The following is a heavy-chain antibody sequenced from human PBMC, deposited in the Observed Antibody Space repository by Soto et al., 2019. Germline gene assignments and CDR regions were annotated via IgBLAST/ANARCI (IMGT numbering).Heavy chain of an antibody. Sequence: PGGSLGLSCAASGFSFSSYAMQWVRQAPGKGLEYVSAISSNGGSTYYANSVKGRFTISRDNSKNTLYLQMGSLRAEDMAVYYCARDSLILNGYYGRELAYWGEETLVTVSS. J-gene: IGHJ4*02. D-gene: IGHD3-9*01. CDR1: GFSFSSYA. CDR3: ARDSLILNGYYGRELAY. CDR2: ISSNGGST. V-gene: IGHV3-64*01.